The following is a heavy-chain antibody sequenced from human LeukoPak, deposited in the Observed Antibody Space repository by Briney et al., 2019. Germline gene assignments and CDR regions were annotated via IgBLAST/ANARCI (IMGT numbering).Heavy chain of an antibody. V-gene: IGHV4-39*01. D-gene: IGHD2-15*01. J-gene: IGHJ4*02. CDR2: IYSSGNT. CDR3: ARHVSPVGVAVVITMIDS. Sequence: SETLSLTCSVSGASLSSRTSYWGWIRQPPGKGLEWIGTIYSSGNTYYNPSLKSRVTISGDTSKNQLSLRVNSVTAADTAVYYCARHVSPVGVAVVITMIDSWGQGILVTVSS. CDR1: GASLSSRTSY.